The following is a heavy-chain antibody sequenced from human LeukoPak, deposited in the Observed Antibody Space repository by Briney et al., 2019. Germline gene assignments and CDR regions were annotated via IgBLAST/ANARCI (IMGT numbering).Heavy chain of an antibody. CDR1: GFTFSSYA. Sequence: GGSLRLSCAASGFTFSSYAMSWVRQAPGKGLEWVSAISGSGGSTYYADSVKGRFTISRDNAKNSLYLQMNSLRAEDTAVYYCAREVEYDILTGQHWFDPWGQGTLVTVSS. V-gene: IGHV3-23*01. D-gene: IGHD3-9*01. J-gene: IGHJ5*02. CDR3: AREVEYDILTGQHWFDP. CDR2: ISGSGGST.